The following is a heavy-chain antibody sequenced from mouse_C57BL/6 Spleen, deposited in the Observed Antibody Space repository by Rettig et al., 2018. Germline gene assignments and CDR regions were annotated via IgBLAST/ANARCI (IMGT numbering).Heavy chain of an antibody. CDR1: GYTFTHYY. CDR2: INPNNGGT. V-gene: IGHV1-26*01. D-gene: IGHD1-1*01. CDR3: ARFYYGSSDAWFAY. J-gene: IGHJ3*01. Sequence: EVQLPHSGPELVKPGPSVTISCQASGYTFTHYYLNWVKQSPGKSLEWIGDINPNNGGTSYNQKFKGKATLTVDKSSSTAYMELRSLTSEDSAVYYCARFYYGSSDAWFAYWGQGTLVTVSA.